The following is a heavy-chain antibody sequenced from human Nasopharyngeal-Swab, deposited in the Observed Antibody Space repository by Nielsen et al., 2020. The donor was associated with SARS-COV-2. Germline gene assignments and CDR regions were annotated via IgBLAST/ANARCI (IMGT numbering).Heavy chain of an antibody. CDR3: ARDDYGDYGYFGH. J-gene: IGHJ4*02. D-gene: IGHD4-17*01. Sequence: SVTVSCKPSGYTFTDYYMHWVRQAPGQGLEWMGWMNPHNGGTNYEQKFQGRVTMTRDTSINTAYMELRRLRSDDTAVYYCARDDYGDYGYFGHWGQGTLVTVSS. CDR2: MNPHNGGT. CDR1: GYTFTDYY. V-gene: IGHV1-2*02.